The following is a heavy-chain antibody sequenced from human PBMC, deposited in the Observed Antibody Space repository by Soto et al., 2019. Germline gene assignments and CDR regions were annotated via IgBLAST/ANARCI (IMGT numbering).Heavy chain of an antibody. CDR3: ARDPHSSGWSVNWFDP. Sequence: GGSLSLSCAASGFTFSSYSMNWVRPAPGKGLEWVSSISSSSSYIYYADSVKGRFTISRDNAKNSLYLQMNSLRAEDTAVYYCARDPHSSGWSVNWFDPWGQGTLVTVSS. CDR1: GFTFSSYS. J-gene: IGHJ5*02. CDR2: ISSSSSYI. V-gene: IGHV3-21*01. D-gene: IGHD6-19*01.